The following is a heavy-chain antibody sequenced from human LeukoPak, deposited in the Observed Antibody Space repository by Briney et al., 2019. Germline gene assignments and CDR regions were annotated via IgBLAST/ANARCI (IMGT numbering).Heavy chain of an antibody. CDR3: ARVGPTNTPSFMVAVYYFDY. D-gene: IGHD4/OR15-4a*01. J-gene: IGHJ4*02. CDR1: GYTFTGYY. Sequence: ASVKVSCKASGYTFTGYYMHWVRQAPGRGLEWMAWINPNSGGTNYAQKFQGRVTMTRDTSISTAYMELSRLRSDDTAVYYCARVGPTNTPSFMVAVYYFDYWGQGTLVTVSS. CDR2: INPNSGGT. V-gene: IGHV1-2*02.